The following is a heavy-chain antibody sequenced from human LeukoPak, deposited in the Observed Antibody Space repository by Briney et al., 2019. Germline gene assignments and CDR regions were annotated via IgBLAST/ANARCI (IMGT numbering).Heavy chain of an antibody. CDR2: VYHSGST. J-gene: IGHJ4*02. V-gene: IGHV4-4*02. D-gene: IGHD4-17*01. Sequence: PSETLSLTCAVSGDSITSSNWWSWVRQPPGKGLEWLGDVYHSGSTNYNLSLKSRVTISVDKSENHFSLKLSSVTAADTAVYYCARHEGMTTYDYWGQGTLVTVSS. CDR3: ARHEGMTTYDY. CDR1: GDSITSSNW.